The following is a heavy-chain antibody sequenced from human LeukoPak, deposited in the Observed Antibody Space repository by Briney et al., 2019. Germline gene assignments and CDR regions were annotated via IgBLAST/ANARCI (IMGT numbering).Heavy chain of an antibody. CDR1: GFIFSSYG. D-gene: IGHD5-18*01. CDR3: GKGGRWYSSGPSYFDY. J-gene: IGHJ4*02. Sequence: GGSLRLSCAASGFIFSSYGMHWVRQAPGKGLEWVAVISYDGSNKYYADSVKGRFTISRDNSENTLYLQMDSLRAEDTAVYYCGKGGRWYSSGPSYFDYWGQGTLVTVSS. CDR2: ISYDGSNK. V-gene: IGHV3-30*18.